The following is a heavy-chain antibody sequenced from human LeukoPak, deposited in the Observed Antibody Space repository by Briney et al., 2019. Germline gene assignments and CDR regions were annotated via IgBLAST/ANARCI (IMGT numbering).Heavy chain of an antibody. D-gene: IGHD2-2*01. J-gene: IGHJ4*02. CDR3: ASNVVVPAAPFDY. V-gene: IGHV1-2*02. Sequence: ASVKVSCKASGYTFARYYMHWVRQAPGQGLGWMGWINPNSGGTNYAQKFQGRVTMTRDTSISTAYMELSRLRSDDTAVYYCASNVVVPAAPFDYWGQGTLVTVSS. CDR2: INPNSGGT. CDR1: GYTFARYY.